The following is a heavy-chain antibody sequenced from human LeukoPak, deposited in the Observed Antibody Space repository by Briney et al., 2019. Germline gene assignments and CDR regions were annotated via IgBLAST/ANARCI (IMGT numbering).Heavy chain of an antibody. J-gene: IGHJ4*02. CDR1: GGSFSGYY. D-gene: IGHD3-3*01. CDR3: ARAIFGVVIKLHPGRGFDY. V-gene: IGHV4-34*01. CDR2: INHSGST. Sequence: SETLSLTYAVYGGSFSGYYWSWIRQPPGKGLEWVGEINHSGSTNYNPSLKSRVTISVDTSKNQFSLKLSSVTAADTAVYYCARAIFGVVIKLHPGRGFDYWGQGTLVTVSS.